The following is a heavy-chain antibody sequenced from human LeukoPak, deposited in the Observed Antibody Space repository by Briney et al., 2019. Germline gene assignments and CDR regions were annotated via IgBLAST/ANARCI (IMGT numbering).Heavy chain of an antibody. CDR2: IRATRTNL. CDR3: ARDTQWAFDY. J-gene: IGHJ4*02. CDR1: GFTFSDYP. V-gene: IGHV3-48*01. Sequence: PGGSLRLSCAASGFTFSDYPMNWLRQATGKGREWVSNIRATRTNLYYQDYYADSVKGRFTTSGDNAKNSLYLQMDSLRVEDTAVYYCARDTQWAFDYWGQGILVTVSS. D-gene: IGHD1-26*01.